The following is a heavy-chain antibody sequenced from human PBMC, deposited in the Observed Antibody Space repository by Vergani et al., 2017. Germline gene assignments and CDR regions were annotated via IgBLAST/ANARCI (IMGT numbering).Heavy chain of an antibody. CDR3: ARDLRLLYNRFDP. V-gene: IGHV3-33*01. CDR1: GCTFNQYG. Sequence: QVQLVESGGGVVQPGRSLRLSCAASGCTFNQYGMHWVRQAPGKGLEWVAVTWYDGNNKKYAESVKGRFTISRDNSKSTMYLQMNSLRDEDTGVYYCARDLRLLYNRFDPWGQGTLVTVSS. J-gene: IGHJ5*02. D-gene: IGHD1-14*01. CDR2: TWYDGNNK.